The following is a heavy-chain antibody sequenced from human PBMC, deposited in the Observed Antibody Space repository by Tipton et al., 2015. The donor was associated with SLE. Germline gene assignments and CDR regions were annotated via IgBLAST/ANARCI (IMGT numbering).Heavy chain of an antibody. D-gene: IGHD2-21*02. Sequence: QSGAEVKKAGASMKVSCKASGYTFGNYGISWVRQAPGQGLEWMGWISTYNGNTNSAQKLQGRVTMTTDTSTSTAYMELRSLRSDDTAVYYCARGRMTRYGFDIWGQGTMVTVSS. J-gene: IGHJ3*02. CDR3: ARGRMTRYGFDI. CDR1: GYTFGNYG. V-gene: IGHV1-18*01. CDR2: ISTYNGNT.